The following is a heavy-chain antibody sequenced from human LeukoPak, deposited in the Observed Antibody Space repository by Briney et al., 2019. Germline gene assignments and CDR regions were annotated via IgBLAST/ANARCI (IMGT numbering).Heavy chain of an antibody. V-gene: IGHV4-34*01. D-gene: IGHD6-19*01. CDR1: GETFIHNF. CDR2: INHSGST. CDR3: ARAMPYFYGSIAVPGTIDY. J-gene: IGHJ4*02. Sequence: SETLSLTCAVYGETFIHNFWTWIRQPPGKGLEWIGQINHSGSTYYNPSLKSPVTILVDTSKNQFSLKLTSVTAADTAVYYCARAMPYFYGSIAVPGTIDYWGQGSLVTVSS.